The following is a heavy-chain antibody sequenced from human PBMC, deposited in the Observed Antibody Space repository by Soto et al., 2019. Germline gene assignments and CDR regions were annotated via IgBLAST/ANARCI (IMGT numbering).Heavy chain of an antibody. CDR3: ARGRGNWNTHFDC. D-gene: IGHD1-1*01. CDR2: ISAYNGNT. CDR1: GYTFTSYG. J-gene: IGHJ4*02. V-gene: IGHV1-18*01. Sequence: QVQLVQSGAEVKKPGASVKVSCKASGYTFTSYGISWVRQAPGQGLEWMGWISAYNGNTNYAQKLQGRVTMTTDTSTSTGYMERRNLRSDDTAVDYCARGRGNWNTHFDCRGQGTLGPVFS.